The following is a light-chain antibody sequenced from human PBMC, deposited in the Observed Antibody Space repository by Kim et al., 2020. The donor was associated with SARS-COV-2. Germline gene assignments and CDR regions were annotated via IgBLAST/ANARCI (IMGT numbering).Light chain of an antibody. CDR3: QTWGTGIPWV. CDR1: SGHSSYA. J-gene: IGLJ3*02. V-gene: IGLV4-69*01. CDR2: LNSDGSH. Sequence: QLVLTQSPSASASLGASVKLTCTLSSGHSSYAIAWHQQQPEKGPRYLMKLNSDGSHSKGDGIPDRFSGSSSVAERYLTISSLQSEDEADYYCQTWGTGIPWVFGGGTQLTVL.